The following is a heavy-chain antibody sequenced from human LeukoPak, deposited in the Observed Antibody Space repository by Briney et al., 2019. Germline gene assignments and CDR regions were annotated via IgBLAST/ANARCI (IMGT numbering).Heavy chain of an antibody. CDR1: GFTFSSYA. CDR3: ARDPSSGYYWYFDL. V-gene: IGHV3-23*01. CDR2: ISGSGGST. D-gene: IGHD3-22*01. J-gene: IGHJ2*01. Sequence: GGSLRLSCAASGFTFSSYAMSWVRQAPGKGLEWVSAISGSGGSTYYADSVKGRFTISRDNSKNTLYLQMNSLRAEDTAVYYCARDPSSGYYWYFDLWGRGTLVTVSS.